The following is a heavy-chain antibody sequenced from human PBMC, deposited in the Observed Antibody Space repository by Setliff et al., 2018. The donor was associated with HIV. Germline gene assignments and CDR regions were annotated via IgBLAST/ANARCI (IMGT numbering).Heavy chain of an antibody. V-gene: IGHV1-69*05. J-gene: IGHJ4*02. D-gene: IGHD2-15*01. CDR3: ARVGGNGSGA. CDR1: GGTFSSYA. Sequence: GASVKVSCKASGGTFSSYAISWVRQAPGQGLEWMGGIIPIFGTANYAQKFQGRVTITTDESTSTAYMELSSLRSEDTAVYYCARVGGNGSGAWGQGTLVTVSS. CDR2: IIPIFGTA.